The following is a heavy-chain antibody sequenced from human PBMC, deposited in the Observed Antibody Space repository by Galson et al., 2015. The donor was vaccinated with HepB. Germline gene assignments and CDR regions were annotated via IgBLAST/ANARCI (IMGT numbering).Heavy chain of an antibody. CDR1: GFTFSSYA. Sequence: SLRLSCAASGFTFSSYAMTWVRQAPGKGLEWVSTISGSGGNTYYADYADSVKGRFTISRDNSKNTLYLQMNSLRAEDTAVYYCAKDLERGMDVWGQGTTVTVSS. CDR3: AKDLERGMDV. CDR2: ISGSGGNT. V-gene: IGHV3-23*01. J-gene: IGHJ6*02.